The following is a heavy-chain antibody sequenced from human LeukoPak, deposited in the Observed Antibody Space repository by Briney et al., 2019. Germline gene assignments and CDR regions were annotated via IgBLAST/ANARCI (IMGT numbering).Heavy chain of an antibody. CDR2: IYYSGST. Sequence: SETLSLTCTVSGGSISSYYWSWIRQPPGKGLEWIRYIYYSGSTNYNPSLKSRVTISVDTSKNQFSLKLSSVTAADTAVYYCARCGYGGSYYFDYWGQGTLVTVSS. CDR1: GGSISSYY. J-gene: IGHJ4*02. CDR3: ARCGYGGSYYFDY. D-gene: IGHD1-26*01. V-gene: IGHV4-59*01.